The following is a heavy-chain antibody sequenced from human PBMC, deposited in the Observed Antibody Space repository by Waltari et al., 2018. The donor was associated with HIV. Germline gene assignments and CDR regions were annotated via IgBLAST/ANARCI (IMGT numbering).Heavy chain of an antibody. D-gene: IGHD1-1*01. Sequence: EVRLVQSGGGVVKPGESLILSSTASGSYFNLFRMTWVRLAPGKGLEWVSSISRGSSYSYYSDAVKGRFTVSRDNAKNSLLLQLNTLTAEDTALYYCVRDRTSLTTGDFESWGQGAPVTVSS. CDR1: GSYFNLFR. V-gene: IGHV3-21*02. CDR3: VRDRTSLTTGDFES. CDR2: ISRGSSYS. J-gene: IGHJ4*02.